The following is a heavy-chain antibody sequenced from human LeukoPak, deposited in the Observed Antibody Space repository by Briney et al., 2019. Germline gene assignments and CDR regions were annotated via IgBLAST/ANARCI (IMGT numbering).Heavy chain of an antibody. CDR3: ARDPTATIRFGY. J-gene: IGHJ4*02. CDR1: GFTFSSYA. D-gene: IGHD5-24*01. V-gene: IGHV3-23*01. Sequence: WGSLRLSCAASGFTFSSYAMSWVRQAPGKGLEWVSAISGSGGSTYYADSVKGRFTISRDNSKNTLYLQMNSLRAEDTAVYYCARDPTATIRFGYWGQGTLVTVSS. CDR2: ISGSGGST.